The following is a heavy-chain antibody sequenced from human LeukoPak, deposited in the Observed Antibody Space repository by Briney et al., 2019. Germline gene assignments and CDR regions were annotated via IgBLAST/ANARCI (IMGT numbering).Heavy chain of an antibody. J-gene: IGHJ4*02. V-gene: IGHV4-39*01. CDR2: IYNSGST. D-gene: IGHD2-2*01. CDR1: GGSITSSSYY. CDR3: ASDCSSTSCYGSDY. Sequence: SETLSLTCTVAGGSITSSSYYWGWIRQPPGKGLEWIGSIYNSGSTYYNPSLKSRVTISVDTSKNQFSLKLSSVTAADTAVYYCASDCSSTSCYGSDYWGQGTLVTVSS.